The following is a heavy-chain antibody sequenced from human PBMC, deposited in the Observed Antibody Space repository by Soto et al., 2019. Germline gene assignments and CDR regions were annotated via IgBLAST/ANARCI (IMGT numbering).Heavy chain of an antibody. V-gene: IGHV1-3*01. Sequence: TSVKVSCKASGYSYTSYARHWVRQAPGQRLEWMGWINAGNGNTKYSQKFQGRVTITADESTSTAYMELSSLRSEDTAVYYCASPPIVATIVNYYYGMDVWGQGTTVTVSS. CDR3: ASPPIVATIVNYYYGMDV. CDR1: GYSYTSYA. CDR2: INAGNGNT. J-gene: IGHJ6*02. D-gene: IGHD5-12*01.